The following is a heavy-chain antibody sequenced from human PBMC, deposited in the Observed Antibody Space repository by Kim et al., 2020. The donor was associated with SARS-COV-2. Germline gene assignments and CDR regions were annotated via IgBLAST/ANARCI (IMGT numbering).Heavy chain of an antibody. V-gene: IGHV1-8*01. CDR3: ARGSEGAFDI. Sequence: GNPGYAPKVQGRVTMTRNTALETVYMEVRSLRSDDTAVYYCARGSEGAFDIWGQGTVVTVSS. J-gene: IGHJ3*02. CDR2: GNP.